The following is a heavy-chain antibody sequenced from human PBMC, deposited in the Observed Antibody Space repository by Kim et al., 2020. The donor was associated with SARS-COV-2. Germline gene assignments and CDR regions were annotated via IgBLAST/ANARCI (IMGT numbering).Heavy chain of an antibody. CDR1: GGSVSSGSYY. V-gene: IGHV4-61*01. CDR2: IYYSGST. D-gene: IGHD3-10*01. CDR3: ARGGLWFGDVGYYYGMDV. J-gene: IGHJ6*02. Sequence: SETLSLTCTVSGGSVSSGSYYWSWIRQPPGKGLEWIGYIYYSGSTNYNPSLKSRVTISVDTSKNQFSLKLSSVTAADTAVYYCARGGLWFGDVGYYYGMDVWGQGTMVTVSS.